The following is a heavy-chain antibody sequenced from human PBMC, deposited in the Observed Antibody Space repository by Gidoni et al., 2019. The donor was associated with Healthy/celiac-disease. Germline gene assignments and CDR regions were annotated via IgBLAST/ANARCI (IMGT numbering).Heavy chain of an antibody. CDR3: AREGANWGRGGAFDI. D-gene: IGHD7-27*01. Sequence: EVQLVESGGGLVQPGGSLRLSCAASGFTFSSYWMSWVRQAPGKGLEWVAKIKQDGSEKYYVDSVKGRFTISRDNAKNSLYLQMNSLRAEDTAVYYCAREGANWGRGGAFDIWGQGTMVTVSS. CDR1: GFTFSSYW. V-gene: IGHV3-7*01. CDR2: IKQDGSEK. J-gene: IGHJ3*02.